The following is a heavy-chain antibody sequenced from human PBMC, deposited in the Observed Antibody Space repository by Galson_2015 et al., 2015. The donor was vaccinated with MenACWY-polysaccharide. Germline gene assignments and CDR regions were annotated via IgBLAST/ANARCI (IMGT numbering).Heavy chain of an antibody. J-gene: IGHJ4*01. D-gene: IGHD3-10*01. CDR2: IITSSSTI. V-gene: IGHV3-48*01. CDR3: ARGYMVRGGYFDH. CDR1: GFTFSSNL. Sequence: SLLLPCAASGFTFSSNLITWCLQAPGKGLEWGSYIITSSSTIYYADSVKGRFTISRDNAENSLSLQMNSLRAEDTAVYYCARGYMVRGGYFDHWGHGTLVTVSS.